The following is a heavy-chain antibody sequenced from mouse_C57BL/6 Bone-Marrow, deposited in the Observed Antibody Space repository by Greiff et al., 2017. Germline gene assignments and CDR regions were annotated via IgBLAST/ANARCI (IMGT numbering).Heavy chain of an antibody. V-gene: IGHV1-55*01. CDR3: ARGPLAYYAMDY. Sequence: QVQLQQPGAELVKPGASVKMSCKASGYTFTSYWITWVKQRPGQGLEWIGDIYLGSGSTNYNEKFKSKATLTVDTSSSTAYMQLSSLTSEDSAVYYCARGPLAYYAMDYWGQGTSVTVSS. CDR1: GYTFTSYW. J-gene: IGHJ4*01. CDR2: IYLGSGST.